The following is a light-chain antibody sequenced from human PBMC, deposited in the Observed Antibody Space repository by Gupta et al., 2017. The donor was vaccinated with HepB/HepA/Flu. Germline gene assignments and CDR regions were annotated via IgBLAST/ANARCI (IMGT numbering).Light chain of an antibody. CDR1: SSDVGGYNY. V-gene: IGLV2-14*01. Sequence: QSALTQPASVSGSPGPSITISCTGTSSDVGGYNYVSWYQQHPGKAPKLMIYDVSNRPSRVSNRFSGSKSGNTASLTISGLQAEDEADYYCSSYTSSSTLYVFRAGTKVTVL. J-gene: IGLJ1*01. CDR2: DVS. CDR3: SSYTSSSTLYV.